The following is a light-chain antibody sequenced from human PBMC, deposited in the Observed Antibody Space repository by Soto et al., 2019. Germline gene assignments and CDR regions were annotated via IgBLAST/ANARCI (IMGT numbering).Light chain of an antibody. V-gene: IGKV3-15*01. CDR1: QSVSSN. J-gene: IGKJ4*01. CDR3: QQYNNWPLT. CDR2: GAS. Sequence: EILMTQSPATLSVSPGERATLSCRASQSVSSNLAWYQQKPGQAPRLLIYGASTRATGVPARFSGSGSVTEFTLTISSLQSEDFAVYYCQQYNNWPLTFGGGTKVDIK.